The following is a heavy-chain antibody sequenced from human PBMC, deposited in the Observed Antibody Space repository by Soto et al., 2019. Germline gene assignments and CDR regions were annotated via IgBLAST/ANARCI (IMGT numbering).Heavy chain of an antibody. Sequence: SETLSLTCTVSGGSISSYYWSWIRQPPGKGLEWIGYIYYSGSTNYNPSLKSRVTISVDTSKNQFSLKLSSVTAADTAVYYCARALVGATDYFDYWGQGNMVTVSS. CDR1: GGSISSYY. CDR2: IYYSGST. V-gene: IGHV4-59*01. CDR3: ARALVGATDYFDY. D-gene: IGHD1-26*01. J-gene: IGHJ4*02.